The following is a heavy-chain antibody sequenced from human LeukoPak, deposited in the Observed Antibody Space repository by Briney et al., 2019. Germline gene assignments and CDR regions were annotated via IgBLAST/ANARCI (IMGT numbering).Heavy chain of an antibody. CDR2: FYTNGST. Sequence: SETLSLTCTVSRVSVITYSWSWLRQPAGEGLEWIGRFYTNGSTNYNPSLKTRVTLSIDKSKDHFSLKLSSVTAADTAVYYCARELTLTTAFDIWGQGTVVT. CDR1: RVSVITYS. D-gene: IGHD1/OR15-1a*01. V-gene: IGHV4-4*07. J-gene: IGHJ3*02. CDR3: ARELTLTTAFDI.